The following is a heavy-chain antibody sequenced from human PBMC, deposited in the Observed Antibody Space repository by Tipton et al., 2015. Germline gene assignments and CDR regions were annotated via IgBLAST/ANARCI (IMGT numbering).Heavy chain of an antibody. CDR1: GFTFSSYT. J-gene: IGHJ4*02. D-gene: IGHD6-25*01. CDR2: VSSSGGST. V-gene: IGHV3-23*01. Sequence: SLRLSCAASGFTFSSYTMNWFRQAPGKGLDWVSTVSSSGGSTYYADSVKGRFTISRDNSKNTLYLQMNSLRAEDTGVYYCTTDPSPPGSGSNSDFWGQGTLVTVSS. CDR3: TTDPSPPGSGSNSDF.